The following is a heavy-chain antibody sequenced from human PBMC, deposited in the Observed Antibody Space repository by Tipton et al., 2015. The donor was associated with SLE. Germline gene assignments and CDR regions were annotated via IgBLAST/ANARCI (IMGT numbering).Heavy chain of an antibody. CDR3: AREDWDRGVDY. Sequence: GSLRLSCAASGFTFSDYEMNWVRQAPGKGLEWVSHISMSGNSIYYADSVKGRFTISRDNAKNSLYLEMDSLRVEDTATYYCAREDWDRGVDYWGQGALVTVSS. CDR2: ISMSGNSI. CDR1: GFTFSDYE. J-gene: IGHJ4*02. D-gene: IGHD1-26*01. V-gene: IGHV3-48*03.